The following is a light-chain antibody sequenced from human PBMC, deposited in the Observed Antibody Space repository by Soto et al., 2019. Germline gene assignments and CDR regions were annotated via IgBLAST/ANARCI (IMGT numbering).Light chain of an antibody. CDR2: EGT. V-gene: IGLV2-23*01. J-gene: IGLJ3*02. CDR1: SSDIGSYNL. CDR3: CSYADSTTSWV. Sequence: QSVLTQPASVSGSPGQSITISCTGTSSDIGSYNLVSWYQQYPGKAPKLMIYEGTKRPSGVSYRFSGSESGNTASLTISGLQAEDEADYYCCSYADSTTSWVFGGGTKLTVL.